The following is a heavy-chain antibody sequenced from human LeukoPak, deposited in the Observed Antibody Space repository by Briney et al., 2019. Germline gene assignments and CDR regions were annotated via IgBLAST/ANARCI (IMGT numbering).Heavy chain of an antibody. Sequence: GRPLRLSCAASGFTFSSYGMHWVRQAPGKGLEWVAVISYDGSNKYYADSVKGRFTISRNNSKNTLYLQMNSLRAEDTAVYYCAKDRRDGGFDYWGQGTLVTVSS. CDR1: GFTFSSYG. CDR3: AKDRRDGGFDY. V-gene: IGHV3-30*18. J-gene: IGHJ4*02. CDR2: ISYDGSNK. D-gene: IGHD2-21*01.